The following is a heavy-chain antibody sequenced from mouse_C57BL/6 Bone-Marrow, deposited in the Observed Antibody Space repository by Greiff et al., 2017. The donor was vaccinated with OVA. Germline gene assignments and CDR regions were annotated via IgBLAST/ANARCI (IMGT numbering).Heavy chain of an antibody. CDR2: IYPGSGNT. V-gene: IGHV1-76*01. Sequence: VQLQQSGAELVRPGASVKLSCKASGYTFTDYYINWVKQRPGQGLEWIARIYPGSGNTYYNEKFKGKATLTAEKSSSTAYMQLSSLTSEDSAVYFCARGGNSPYWYFDVWGTGTTVTVSS. CDR1: GYTFTDYY. CDR3: ARGGNSPYWYFDV. J-gene: IGHJ1*03.